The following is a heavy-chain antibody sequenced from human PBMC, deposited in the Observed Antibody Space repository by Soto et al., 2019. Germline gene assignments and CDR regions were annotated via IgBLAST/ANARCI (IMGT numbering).Heavy chain of an antibody. CDR2: IFSNDEK. D-gene: IGHD3-3*01. Sequence: WVRQPPGKALEWLAHIFSNDEKSYSTSLKSRLTISKDTSRSQVVLTMTNMDHVDTATYYCARILNLNDFWSGHYYMAVWGKGTTVTVSS. CDR3: ARILNLNDFWSGHYYMAV. V-gene: IGHV2-26*01. J-gene: IGHJ6*03.